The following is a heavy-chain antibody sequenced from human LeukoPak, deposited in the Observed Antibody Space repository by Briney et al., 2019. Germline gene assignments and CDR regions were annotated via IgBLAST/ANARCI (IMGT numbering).Heavy chain of an antibody. CDR1: GFTFSNYA. CDR3: AKFFAPSGGASGWTWAIEC. J-gene: IGHJ4*02. CDR2: ISGSGDTT. Sequence: GGSLRLSCGASGFTFSNYAMTWVRQAPGKGLEWVAAISGSGDTTYYAGSAKGRFTISRDNSKNTLSVQMNSLRAEDTAVYYCAKFFAPSGGASGWTWAIECWGQGTLVTVSS. V-gene: IGHV3-23*01. D-gene: IGHD6-25*01.